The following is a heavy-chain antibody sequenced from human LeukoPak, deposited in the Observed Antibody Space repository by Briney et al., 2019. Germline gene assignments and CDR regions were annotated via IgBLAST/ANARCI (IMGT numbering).Heavy chain of an antibody. Sequence: GRSLRLSCAASGFTFSSYAMHWVRQAPGKGLEWVAVISYDGSNKYYADSVKGRFTISRDNSKNTLHLQMNSLRAEDTAVYYCARVRGGYSYGYSDYWGQGTLVTVSS. CDR2: ISYDGSNK. D-gene: IGHD5-18*01. CDR1: GFTFSSYA. V-gene: IGHV3-30-3*01. J-gene: IGHJ4*02. CDR3: ARVRGGYSYGYSDY.